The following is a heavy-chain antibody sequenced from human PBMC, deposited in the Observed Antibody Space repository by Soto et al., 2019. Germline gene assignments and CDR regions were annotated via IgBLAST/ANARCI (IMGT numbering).Heavy chain of an antibody. D-gene: IGHD3-10*01. Sequence: PSVKVSCKASGGTFSSYAISWVRQAPGQGLEWMGGIIPIFGTANYAQKFQGRVTITADKSTSTAYMELSSLRSEDTAVYYCARYEANFLWFVELPPVYHFYVTDVWGQGTTVTVSS. J-gene: IGHJ6*02. CDR3: ARYEANFLWFVELPPVYHFYVTDV. CDR1: GGTFSSYA. V-gene: IGHV1-69*06. CDR2: IIPIFGTA.